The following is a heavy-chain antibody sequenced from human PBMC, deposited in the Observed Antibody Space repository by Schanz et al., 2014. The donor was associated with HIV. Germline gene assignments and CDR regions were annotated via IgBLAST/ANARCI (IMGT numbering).Heavy chain of an antibody. V-gene: IGHV3-74*01. J-gene: IGHJ5*01. CDR2: INSDGRFI. Sequence: EVQLVESGGGLVQPGGSLRLSCAASGFTFNNYWMHWVRQVTGKGLVWVSRINSDGRFINYADSVRGRVTISRDNPKNTLYLQIDSLRVEDTAMYYCAKDRNGYNQPIESWGHGTLVSVSS. D-gene: IGHD5-18*01. CDR1: GFTFNNYW. CDR3: AKDRNGYNQPIES.